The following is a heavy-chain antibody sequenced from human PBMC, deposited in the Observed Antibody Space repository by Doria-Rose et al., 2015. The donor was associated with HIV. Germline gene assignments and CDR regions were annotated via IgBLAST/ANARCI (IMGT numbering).Heavy chain of an antibody. J-gene: IGHJ4*02. Sequence: SGPVLVKPTETLTLTCTVSGVSLSSPGMGVSWIRQPPVKALEWLANIISDDERSYKTSLKSRLTIARCTSKSQVVLTMTDMDPVDTATYYCARIKSSRWYHKYYFDFWGQGTLVIVSA. CDR3: ARIKSSRWYHKYYFDF. D-gene: IGHD6-13*01. CDR1: GVSLSSPGMG. CDR2: IISDDER. V-gene: IGHV2-26*01.